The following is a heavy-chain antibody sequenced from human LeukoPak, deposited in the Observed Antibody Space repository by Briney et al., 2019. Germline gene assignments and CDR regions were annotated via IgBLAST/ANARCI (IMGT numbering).Heavy chain of an antibody. D-gene: IGHD3-9*01. CDR3: ARDPDDRRGLDAFET. V-gene: IGHV3-53*01. Sequence: GGSLRLSCAASGFSVSNNYMNWVRQASGKGLEWVSVMHSDGRTFYADSVKGRFTISRDKSKNMFYLQMDSLRAEDTAVYYCARDPDDRRGLDAFETWGQGTKVTVS. J-gene: IGHJ3*02. CDR1: GFSVSNNY. CDR2: MHSDGRT.